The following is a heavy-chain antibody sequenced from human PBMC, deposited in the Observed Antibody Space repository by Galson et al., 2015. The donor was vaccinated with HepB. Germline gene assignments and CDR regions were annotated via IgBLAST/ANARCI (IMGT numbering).Heavy chain of an antibody. CDR3: ARDYYGSGSYGGDYFDS. Sequence: SLRLPCAASGFTFSSYSMNWVRQAPGKGLEWVSYISGSSSTIYYADSVKGRFTISRDNAKNSLYLHMNILRAEDTAVYYCARDYYGSGSYGGDYFDSWGQGTLVTVSS. CDR2: ISGSSSTI. J-gene: IGHJ4*02. CDR1: GFTFSSYS. V-gene: IGHV3-48*01. D-gene: IGHD3-10*01.